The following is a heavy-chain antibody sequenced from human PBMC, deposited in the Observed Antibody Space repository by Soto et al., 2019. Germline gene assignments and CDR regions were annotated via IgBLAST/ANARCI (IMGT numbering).Heavy chain of an antibody. CDR2: IYYSGST. CDR1: GCSISSGGYY. D-gene: IGHD1-1*01. Sequence: SETLSLTCTVSGCSISSGGYYWSWIRQHPGKGLEWIGYIYYSGSTYYNPSLKSRVTISVDTSKNQFSLKLSSVTAADTAVYYCARDQERHYYMDVWGKGTTVTVSS. J-gene: IGHJ6*03. V-gene: IGHV4-31*03. CDR3: ARDQERHYYMDV.